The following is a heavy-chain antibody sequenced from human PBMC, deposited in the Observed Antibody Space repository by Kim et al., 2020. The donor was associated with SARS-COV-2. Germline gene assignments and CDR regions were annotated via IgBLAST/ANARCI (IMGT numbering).Heavy chain of an antibody. Sequence: GGSLRLSCAASGFTVSSNYMSWVRQAPGKGLEWVSVIYSGGSTYYADSVKGRFTISRDNSKNTLYLQMNSLRAEDTAVYYCARAYYGGNFWFDPWGQGTLVTVSS. CDR2: IYSGGST. D-gene: IGHD4-17*01. CDR3: ARAYYGGNFWFDP. J-gene: IGHJ5*02. V-gene: IGHV3-53*01. CDR1: GFTVSSNY.